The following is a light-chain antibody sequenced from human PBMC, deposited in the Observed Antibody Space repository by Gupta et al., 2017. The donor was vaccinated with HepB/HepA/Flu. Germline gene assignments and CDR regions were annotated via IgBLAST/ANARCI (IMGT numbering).Light chain of an antibody. J-gene: IGLJ2*01. CDR1: NSNIGTYY. V-gene: IGLV1-51*01. Sequence: QSLLTQPPSVSAASGQKVSMSCSGNNSNIGTYYVSWYQQVAGTVPKLLIYENNKRPAGIPDRFSGSKSGTSVSLDITGLQPGDEAHYYCGTWDQSLRIWAFGGGTKLTVL. CDR3: GTWDQSLRIWA. CDR2: ENN.